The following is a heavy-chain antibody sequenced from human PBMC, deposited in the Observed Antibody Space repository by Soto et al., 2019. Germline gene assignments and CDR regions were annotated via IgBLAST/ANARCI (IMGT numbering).Heavy chain of an antibody. Sequence: QVQLQESGPGLVKPSETLSLTCTVSGGSISSYYWSWIRQPPGKGLEWIGYIYYSGSTNYNPSLKSRVTISVDTSKNQFSLKLSSVTAADTAVYYCASLSEEQWLVLDYWGQGTLVTVSS. CDR3: ASLSEEQWLVLDY. V-gene: IGHV4-59*08. CDR1: GGSISSYY. J-gene: IGHJ4*02. CDR2: IYYSGST. D-gene: IGHD6-19*01.